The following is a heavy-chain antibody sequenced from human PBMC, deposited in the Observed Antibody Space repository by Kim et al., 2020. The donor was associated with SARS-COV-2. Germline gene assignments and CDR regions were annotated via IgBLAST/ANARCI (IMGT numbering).Heavy chain of an antibody. V-gene: IGHV3-43*02. D-gene: IGHD3-16*01. CDR2: ISGDGGST. Sequence: GGSLRLSCAASGFTFDDYAMHWVRQAPGKGLEWVSLISGDGGSTYYADSVKGRFTISRDNSKNSLYLQMNSLRTEDTALYYCAKDISHRSGDYVWGRMNAFDIWGQGTMVTVSS. J-gene: IGHJ3*02. CDR3: AKDISHRSGDYVWGRMNAFDI. CDR1: GFTFDDYA.